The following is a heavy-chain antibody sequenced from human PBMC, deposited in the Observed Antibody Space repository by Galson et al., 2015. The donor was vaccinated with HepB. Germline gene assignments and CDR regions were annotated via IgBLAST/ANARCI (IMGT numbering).Heavy chain of an antibody. Sequence: ETLSLTCAVYGGSFSDYYWSWIRQSPGKGLEWIGEINHTGSTNYNPSLKSRVTLSVDTPKNQFSLRLRSVTAADTAVYYCVRGDGSYGDWYFDLWGRGTPVTVSS. V-gene: IGHV4-34*01. D-gene: IGHD1-26*01. J-gene: IGHJ2*01. CDR2: INHTGST. CDR3: VRGDGSYGDWYFDL. CDR1: GGSFSDYY.